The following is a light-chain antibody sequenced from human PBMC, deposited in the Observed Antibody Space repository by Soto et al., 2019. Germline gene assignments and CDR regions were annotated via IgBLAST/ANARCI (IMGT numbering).Light chain of an antibody. J-gene: IGKJ5*01. Sequence: DVVMTQSPLSLPVTLGQPASISCRSNQSLVHSDGIAYFSWFQQRPGRSPRRLIYKVSNRDSGVPARFSGSGSGTDFALKISRVEAEHVGVYYCMQRTHWPITFGQGTRLEIK. V-gene: IGKV2-30*02. CDR2: KVS. CDR1: QSLVHSDGIAY. CDR3: MQRTHWPIT.